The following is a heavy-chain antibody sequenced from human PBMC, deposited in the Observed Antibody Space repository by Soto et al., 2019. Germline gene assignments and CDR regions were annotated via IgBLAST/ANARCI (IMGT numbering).Heavy chain of an antibody. CDR1: GGTFSSYA. CDR3: ASGVDPYYYYGMDV. D-gene: IGHD3-10*01. CDR2: IIPIFGTA. V-gene: IGHV1-69*06. Sequence: SVKVSCKASGGTFSSYAISWVRQALGQGLEWMGGIIPIFGTANYAQKFQGRVTITADKSTSTAYMELSSLRSEDTAVYYCASGVDPYYYYGMDVWGQGTTVTVSS. J-gene: IGHJ6*02.